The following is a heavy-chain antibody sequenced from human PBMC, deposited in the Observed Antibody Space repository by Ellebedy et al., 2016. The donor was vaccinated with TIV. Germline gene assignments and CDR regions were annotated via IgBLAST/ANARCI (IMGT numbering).Heavy chain of an antibody. Sequence: ASVKVSXXASGYTFTSYDINWVRQATGQGLEWMGWMNPNSGNTGYAQKFQGRVTMTRNTSISTAYMELSRLRSDDTAVYYCARVPSRGGGYWGQGTLVTVSS. CDR2: MNPNSGNT. CDR3: ARVPSRGGGY. J-gene: IGHJ4*02. V-gene: IGHV1-8*01. D-gene: IGHD3-16*01. CDR1: GYTFTSYD.